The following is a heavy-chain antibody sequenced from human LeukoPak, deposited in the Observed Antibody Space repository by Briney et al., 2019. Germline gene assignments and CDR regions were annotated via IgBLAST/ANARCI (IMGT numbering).Heavy chain of an antibody. Sequence: PGGSLRPSCAASGFTFSSYAMNWVRQAPGKGLEWVSAIIGSGGSTYYADSVKGRFTISRDNSKNTLYLQMNSLRAEDTAVYYCAKDRGGSGYEPFDYWGQGTLVTVSS. D-gene: IGHD5-12*01. V-gene: IGHV3-23*01. J-gene: IGHJ4*02. CDR2: IIGSGGST. CDR3: AKDRGGSGYEPFDY. CDR1: GFTFSSYA.